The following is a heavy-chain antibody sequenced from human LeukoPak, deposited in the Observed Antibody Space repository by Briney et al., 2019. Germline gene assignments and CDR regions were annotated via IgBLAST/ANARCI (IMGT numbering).Heavy chain of an antibody. CDR3: AKDFERSQDYYYYMDV. J-gene: IGHJ6*03. Sequence: GGSLRLSCAASGFTFSSYAMSWVRQAPGKGLEWVSAISGSGGSTYYADSVKGRFTISRDNSKNTLYLQMNSLRAEDTAVYYCAKDFERSQDYYYYMDVWGKGTTVTVSS. CDR2: ISGSGGST. V-gene: IGHV3-23*01. CDR1: GFTFSSYA.